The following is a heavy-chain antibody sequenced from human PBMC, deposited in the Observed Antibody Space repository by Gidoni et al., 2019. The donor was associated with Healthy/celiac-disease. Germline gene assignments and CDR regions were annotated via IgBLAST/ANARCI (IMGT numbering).Heavy chain of an antibody. D-gene: IGHD3-22*01. Sequence: QVQLQQWGAGLLKPSETLSLTCAVYGGSFSGYYWSWIRQPPGKGLEWIGEINHSGSTNYNPSLKSRVTISVDTSKNQFSLKLSSVTAADTAVYYCAGSSGYYYLRDYWGQGTLVTVSS. CDR1: GGSFSGYY. V-gene: IGHV4-34*01. J-gene: IGHJ4*02. CDR3: AGSSGYYYLRDY. CDR2: INHSGST.